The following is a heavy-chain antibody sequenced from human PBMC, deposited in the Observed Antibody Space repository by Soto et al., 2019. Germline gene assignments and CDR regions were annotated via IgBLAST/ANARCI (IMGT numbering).Heavy chain of an antibody. D-gene: IGHD6-19*01. Sequence: QVQLVESGGGVVQPGRSLRLSCAASGFTFSSYGMHWVRQAPGKGLEWVAVIWYDGSNKYYADSVKGRFTISRDNSKNTLYLQMNSLRAEDTAVYYCASLIAVAGTGVSYGMDVWGQGTTVTVPS. CDR1: GFTFSSYG. CDR2: IWYDGSNK. J-gene: IGHJ6*02. V-gene: IGHV3-33*01. CDR3: ASLIAVAGTGVSYGMDV.